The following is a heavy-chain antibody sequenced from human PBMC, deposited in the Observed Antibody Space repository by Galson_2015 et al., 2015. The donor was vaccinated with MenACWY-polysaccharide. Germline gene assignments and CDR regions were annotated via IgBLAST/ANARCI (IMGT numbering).Heavy chain of an antibody. CDR1: GDSVASKSAT. CDR2: TYLRSRWCY. CDR3: AREGWRRAGYEYVDS. Sequence: CAISGDSVASKSATWDWIRQSPSRGLEWLGRTYLRSRWCYDYAESVKGRITISPDTSKNQFSLQLNSVTPEDTAVYYCAREGWRRAGYEYVDSWGQGTLVTVSS. V-gene: IGHV6-1*01. J-gene: IGHJ4*02. D-gene: IGHD2-2*01.